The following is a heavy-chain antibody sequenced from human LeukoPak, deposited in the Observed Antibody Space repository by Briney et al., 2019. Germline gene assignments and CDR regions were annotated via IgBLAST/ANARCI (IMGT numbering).Heavy chain of an antibody. Sequence: GGSLRLSCAASGFTFSSYEMNGVRQAPGKGLEWISYISSSGSTIYYADSVKGRFTISRDNAKNSLYLQMNSLRAEDTAVYYCARAYLGGMDVWGQGTTVTVSS. CDR3: ARAYLGGMDV. CDR1: GFTFSSYE. J-gene: IGHJ6*02. CDR2: ISSSGSTI. V-gene: IGHV3-48*03.